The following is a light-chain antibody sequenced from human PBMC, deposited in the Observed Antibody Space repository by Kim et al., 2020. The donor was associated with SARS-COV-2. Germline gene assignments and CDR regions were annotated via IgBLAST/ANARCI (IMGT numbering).Light chain of an antibody. V-gene: IGLV2-8*01. J-gene: IGLJ2*01. CDR3: SSYGGSNNVV. CDR1: SRDVGSFDY. CDR2: EVS. Sequence: GQSVTISCTGTSRDVGSFDYVSWYQQHPGKAPNLRIHEVSKRPSGVPHRFSASKSGNTASLTVSGLQADDEADYYCSSYGGSNNVVFGGGTQLTVL.